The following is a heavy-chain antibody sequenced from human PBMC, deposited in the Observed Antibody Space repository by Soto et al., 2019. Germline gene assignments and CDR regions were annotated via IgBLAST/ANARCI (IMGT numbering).Heavy chain of an antibody. V-gene: IGHV4-59*01. CDR2: IYYSGST. Sequence: SETLSLTWTVAGGSIISFYWSWIRQPPGKGLEWIGYIYYSGSTNYNPSLKSRVTISVDTSKNQFSLKLSSVTAADTAVYSCARAPRGNYGYPSYFDSWGQGTLVTVSS. CDR3: ARAPRGNYGYPSYFDS. D-gene: IGHD3-10*01. CDR1: GGSIISFY. J-gene: IGHJ4*02.